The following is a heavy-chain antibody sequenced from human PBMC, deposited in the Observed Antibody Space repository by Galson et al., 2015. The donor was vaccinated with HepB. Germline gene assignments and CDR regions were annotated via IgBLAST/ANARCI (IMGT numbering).Heavy chain of an antibody. J-gene: IGHJ6*02. Sequence: SLRLSCAASGFIFRDHYMDWVRQAPGKGLEWVGRIRDKAKSYTTEYAASVKGRFIISRDDSKRSLYLQMNSLKTEDTAVYYCARQRMVSYYGMDIWGQGTTVTVSS. D-gene: IGHD2-8*01. CDR1: GFIFRDHY. CDR2: IRDKAKSYTT. V-gene: IGHV3-72*01. CDR3: ARQRMVSYYGMDI.